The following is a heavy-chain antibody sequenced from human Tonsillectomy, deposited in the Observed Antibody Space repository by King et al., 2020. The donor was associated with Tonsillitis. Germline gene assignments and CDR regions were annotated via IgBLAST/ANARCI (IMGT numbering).Heavy chain of an antibody. CDR3: ARDPGYGDTGGAFDI. D-gene: IGHD4-17*01. CDR2: IHYSGST. J-gene: IGHJ3*02. CDR1: VGSITSGDYY. V-gene: IGHV4-30-4*01. Sequence: QLQESGPGLVKPSQTLSLTCTVSVGSITSGDYYWSWIRQSPGKGLEWIGSIHYSGSTSYIPSLKSRVSISIDMSKNQFSLKLNSMTAADTAVYYCARDPGYGDTGGAFDIWGQGRMVTVSS.